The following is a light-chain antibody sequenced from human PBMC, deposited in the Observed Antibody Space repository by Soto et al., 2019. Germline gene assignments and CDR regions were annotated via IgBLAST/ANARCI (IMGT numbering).Light chain of an antibody. V-gene: IGLV2-14*01. CDR2: EVS. Sequence: QSGLTQPASVSGSPGQSITISCTGTSSDVGGYNYVSWYQQHPGKAPKLMIYEVSNRPSGVSNRFSGSKSGNTASLTISGLQAEDEADYYCSSYTSSSTPYVFGTGTKV. CDR1: SSDVGGYNY. CDR3: SSYTSSSTPYV. J-gene: IGLJ1*01.